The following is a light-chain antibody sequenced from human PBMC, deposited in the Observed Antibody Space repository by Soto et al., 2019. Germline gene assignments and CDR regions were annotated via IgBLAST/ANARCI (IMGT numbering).Light chain of an antibody. V-gene: IGLV1-40*01. CDR2: GNS. CDR3: QSYDNSLSVDV. CDR1: SSNIGAHYD. J-gene: IGLJ1*01. Sequence: QSVLTQSPSVSGAPGQRVTISCTGSSSNIGAHYDVHWYQQLPGTAPKLLIYGNSNRPSGVPDRFSGSKSGTSASLAITGLQAEDEADYYCQSYDNSLSVDVFGTGTKVTVL.